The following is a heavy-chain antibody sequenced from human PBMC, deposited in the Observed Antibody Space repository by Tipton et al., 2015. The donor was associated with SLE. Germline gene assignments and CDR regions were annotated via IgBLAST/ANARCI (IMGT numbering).Heavy chain of an antibody. CDR1: GGSISSYY. Sequence: TLSLTCTVSGGSISSYYWSWIRQPPGKGLEWIGYIYSSGSTNYNPSLKSRVTISVDTSKNQFSLKLSSVSAADTAVYYCARDTATMIPGAFDIWGQGTMVTVSS. V-gene: IGHV4-59*01. J-gene: IGHJ3*02. D-gene: IGHD3-22*01. CDR3: ARDTATMIPGAFDI. CDR2: IYSSGST.